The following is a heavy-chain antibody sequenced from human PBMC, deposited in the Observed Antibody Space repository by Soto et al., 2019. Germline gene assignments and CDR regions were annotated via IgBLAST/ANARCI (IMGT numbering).Heavy chain of an antibody. CDR2: IRDKANIDAT. V-gene: IGHV3-73*01. CDR1: GFSLSGSA. D-gene: IGHD1-26*01. J-gene: IGHJ4*02. CDR3: TRPPSGSYGDDYDY. Sequence: GSLRLSCSGSGFSLSGSAIHWVRQASGQGLEWLGRIRDKANIDATAYAAPVKGRFTISRDESQNVVFLQMNSLKTEDTAIYYCTRPPSGSYGDDYDYWGQGTQVTVSS.